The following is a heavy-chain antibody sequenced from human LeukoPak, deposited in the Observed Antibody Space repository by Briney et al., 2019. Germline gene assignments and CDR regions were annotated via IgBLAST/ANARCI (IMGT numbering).Heavy chain of an antibody. D-gene: IGHD6-13*01. V-gene: IGHV4-34*01. CDR1: GGSFSGYY. CDR2: INHSGST. J-gene: IGHJ4*02. Sequence: SETLSLTCAVYGGSFSGYYWSWIRQPPGKGLEWIGEINHSGSTNYNPSLKSRVTISVDTPKNQFSLKLSSVTAADTAVYYCARGRIAAAGLLFDYWGQGTLVTVSS. CDR3: ARGRIAAAGLLFDY.